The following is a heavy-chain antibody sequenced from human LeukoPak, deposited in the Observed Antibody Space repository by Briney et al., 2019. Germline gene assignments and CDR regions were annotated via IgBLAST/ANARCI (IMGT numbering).Heavy chain of an antibody. J-gene: IGHJ4*02. D-gene: IGHD6-19*01. CDR3: ARPVSGSSGWYYNY. Sequence: SETLSLTCTVSGVSISSVDYVWSWLRQPPGKGLGRIGVINPTGSTNYNPSLKSRVTISVDTSKNQYSLKLSSVTDADTAVYCCARPVSGSSGWYYNYWGQGTLVTVSS. V-gene: IGHV4-34*01. CDR2: INPTGST. CDR1: GVSISSVDYV.